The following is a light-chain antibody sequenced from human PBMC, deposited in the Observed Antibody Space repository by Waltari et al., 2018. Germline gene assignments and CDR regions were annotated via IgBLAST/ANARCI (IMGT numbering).Light chain of an antibody. J-gene: IGKJ4*01. CDR1: QSVHNY. V-gene: IGKV3-11*01. CDR2: DAS. Sequence: EVVLTQSPATLSLFPGERATLSCRASQSVHNYLAWYQQKPGPAPRLLIYDASNRATGIPARFSGSGSGTDFTLTISSLESEDSAVYYCQQPGFFGGGTKVEIK. CDR3: QQPGF.